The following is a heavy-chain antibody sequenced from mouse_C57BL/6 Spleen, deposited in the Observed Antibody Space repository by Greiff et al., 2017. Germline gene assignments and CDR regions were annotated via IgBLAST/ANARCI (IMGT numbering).Heavy chain of an antibody. Sequence: EVKLVESGGGLVKPGGSLKLSCAASGFTFSDYGMHWVRQAPEKGLEWVAYISSGSSTIYYADTVKGRFTISRDNAKNTLFLQMTSLRSEDTAMYHCARPRDYDWYFDVWGTGTTVTVSS. D-gene: IGHD2-4*01. CDR2: ISSGSSTI. J-gene: IGHJ1*03. V-gene: IGHV5-17*01. CDR1: GFTFSDYG. CDR3: ARPRDYDWYFDV.